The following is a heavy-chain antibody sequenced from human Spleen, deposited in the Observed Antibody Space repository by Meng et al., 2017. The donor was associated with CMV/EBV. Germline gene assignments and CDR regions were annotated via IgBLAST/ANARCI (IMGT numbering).Heavy chain of an antibody. D-gene: IGHD1-26*01. CDR3: ARDQRNWELLDY. V-gene: IGHV3-11*04. CDR2: SNTNGGIV. CDR1: GFTFSDYY. Sequence: GESLKISCEASGFTFSDYYMSWIRQAPGKGLEWISYSNTNGGIVYHADSVKGRFTISRDNAKNSLYLQMNSLRAEDTAVYYCARDQRNWELLDYWGQGTLVTVSS. J-gene: IGHJ4*02.